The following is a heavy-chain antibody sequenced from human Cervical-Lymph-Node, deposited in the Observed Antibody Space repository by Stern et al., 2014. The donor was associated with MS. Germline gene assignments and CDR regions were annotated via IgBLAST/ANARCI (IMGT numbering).Heavy chain of an antibody. CDR1: GITLSSYW. J-gene: IGHJ4*02. Sequence: EVQLVESGGGLVQPGGSLRLSCAASGITLSSYWMHWVRQAPGKGLVLVSRIISDGSSTSYVDSVKGRFTISRDNAKNTLYLQMNSLRAEDTAAYYCARSVGSSSDYFDYWGQGTLVTVSS. V-gene: IGHV3-74*02. D-gene: IGHD6-6*01. CDR2: IISDGSST. CDR3: ARSVGSSSDYFDY.